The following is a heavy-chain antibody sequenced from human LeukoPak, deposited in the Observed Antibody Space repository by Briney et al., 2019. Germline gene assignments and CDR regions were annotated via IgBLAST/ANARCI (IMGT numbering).Heavy chain of an antibody. CDR1: GFTFSSYW. J-gene: IGHJ4*02. Sequence: GGSLRLSCAASGFTFSSYWMHWVRQAPGKGLVWVSRINSDGSSTSYADSVKGRFTISRDKSKNTVNLQMNSLRGEDTAVYYCAKDGPYYDNLIGYRRTSAYYFDYWGQGTLVTVSS. CDR3: AKDGPYYDNLIGYRRTSAYYFDY. D-gene: IGHD3-9*01. V-gene: IGHV3-74*01. CDR2: INSDGSST.